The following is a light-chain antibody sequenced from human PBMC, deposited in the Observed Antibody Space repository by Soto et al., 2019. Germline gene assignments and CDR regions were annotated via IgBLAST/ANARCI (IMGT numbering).Light chain of an antibody. CDR2: DVG. J-gene: IGLJ1*01. V-gene: IGLV2-8*01. CDR3: SPHAGSNNPVV. CDR1: SSDVGGYNY. Sequence: QSALTQPPSASGSPGQSVTISCTGTSSDVGGYNYVSWYQQHPGKAPKVMIYDVGKRPSGVPDRFSGSKSGNTASLTVSGLQAEDEADYYCSPHAGSNNPVVFGTGTKLTVL.